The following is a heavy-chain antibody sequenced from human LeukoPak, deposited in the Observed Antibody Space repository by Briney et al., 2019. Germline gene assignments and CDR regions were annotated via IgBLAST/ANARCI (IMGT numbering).Heavy chain of an antibody. Sequence: GRSLRLSCAASGLTFSTYATSSVRQAPGKGLEWVSSISDRSVSIYYADSVRGRFTISRDNSKNTLSLHMSSLRVEDTAIYWCAGSPSYSGDYSYDAFDMWGQGTMVTVSS. J-gene: IGHJ3*02. CDR3: AGSPSYSGDYSYDAFDM. V-gene: IGHV3-23*01. D-gene: IGHD1-26*01. CDR2: ISDRSVSI. CDR1: GLTFSTYA.